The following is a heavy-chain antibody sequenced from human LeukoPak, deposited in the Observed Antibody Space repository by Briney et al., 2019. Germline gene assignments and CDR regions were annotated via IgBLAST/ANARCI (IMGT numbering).Heavy chain of an antibody. CDR2: ISSGTNYI. CDR1: GFTFSSYG. Sequence: PGRSLRLSCAASGFTFSSYGMHWVRQAPGKGLEWVSYISSGTNYIFEADSVKGRLTISKDSARNSLSLQMNSLRADDTAVYYCARSAGGNYFDYWDQGTLVTVSS. D-gene: IGHD2-8*02. V-gene: IGHV3-21*05. CDR3: ARSAGGNYFDY. J-gene: IGHJ4*02.